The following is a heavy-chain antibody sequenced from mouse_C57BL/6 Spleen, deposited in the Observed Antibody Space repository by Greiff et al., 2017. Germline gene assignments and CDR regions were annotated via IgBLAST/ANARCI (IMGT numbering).Heavy chain of an antibody. Sequence: QVQLKQPGAELVKPGASVKLSCKASGYTFTSYWMHWVKQRPGRGLEWIGRIDPNSGGTKYNEKFKSKATLTVDKPSSTAYMQLSSLTSEDSAVYYCARRGYEEGFAYWGQGTLVTVSA. D-gene: IGHD2-3*01. J-gene: IGHJ3*01. V-gene: IGHV1-72*01. CDR2: IDPNSGGT. CDR1: GYTFTSYW. CDR3: ARRGYEEGFAY.